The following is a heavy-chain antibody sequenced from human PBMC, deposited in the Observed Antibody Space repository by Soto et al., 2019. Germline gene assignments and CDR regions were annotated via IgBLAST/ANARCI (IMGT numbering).Heavy chain of an antibody. CDR3: AREVNVVALSDAFDI. CDR1: GDSISSDNYF. J-gene: IGHJ3*02. CDR2: ISNRGTP. V-gene: IGHV4-30-4*01. Sequence: QVQLQESGPGLVKPSQTLFLICTVSGDSISSDNYFWSWIRQPPGQGLEWIGYISNRGTPYYNPSLKSRVTISRDTSKNRFSLDMYSVTAADTAVYYCAREVNVVALSDAFDIWGQGTMVTVSS. D-gene: IGHD2-8*01.